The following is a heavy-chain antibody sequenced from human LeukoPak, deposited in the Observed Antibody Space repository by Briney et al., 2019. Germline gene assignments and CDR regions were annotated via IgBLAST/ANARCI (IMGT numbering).Heavy chain of an antibody. CDR3: ASAIHDYGESFDY. CDR1: GGTFSSYA. V-gene: IGHV1-69*05. CDR2: IIPIFGTA. J-gene: IGHJ4*02. Sequence: SVKVSCKASGGTFSSYAISWVRQAPGQGLEWMGGIIPIFGTANYAQKFQGRVTITTDESTSTAYMELSSLRSEDTAVYYCASAIHDYGESFDYWGQGTLVTVSP. D-gene: IGHD4-17*01.